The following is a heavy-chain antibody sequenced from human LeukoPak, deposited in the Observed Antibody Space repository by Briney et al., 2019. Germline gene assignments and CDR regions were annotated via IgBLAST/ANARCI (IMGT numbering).Heavy chain of an antibody. CDR1: GGSISSSSYY. CDR3: ARGRGYSYGPSDY. Sequence: SETLSVTCTVSGGSISSSSYYWGWIRQPPGKGLEWIGSIYYSGSTYYNPSLKSRVTISVDTSKNQFSLKLSSVTAADTAVYYCARGRGYSYGPSDYWGQGTLVTVSS. J-gene: IGHJ4*02. CDR2: IYYSGST. V-gene: IGHV4-39*07. D-gene: IGHD5-18*01.